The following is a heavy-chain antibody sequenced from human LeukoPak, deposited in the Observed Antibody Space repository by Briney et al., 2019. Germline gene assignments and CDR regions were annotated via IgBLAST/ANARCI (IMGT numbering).Heavy chain of an antibody. V-gene: IGHV4-38-2*01. CDR2: IYHSGST. CDR1: GYSISSGYY. D-gene: IGHD4-11*01. CDR3: ARLDYSNY. Sequence: SETLSLTCAVSGYSISSGYYWGWIRQPPGKGLEWIGSIYHSGSTYYNPSLKSRVTISVDTSKNQFSLKLSSVTAADTAVYYCARLDYSNYWGQGTLVTVSS. J-gene: IGHJ4*02.